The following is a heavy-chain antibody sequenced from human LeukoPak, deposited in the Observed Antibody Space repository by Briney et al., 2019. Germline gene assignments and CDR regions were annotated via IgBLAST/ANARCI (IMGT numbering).Heavy chain of an antibody. D-gene: IGHD3-10*01. V-gene: IGHV1-69*13. CDR3: ARARKSKNGSGSYYFDY. CDR1: EGTFSSYA. J-gene: IGHJ4*02. CDR2: IIPIFGTA. Sequence: SVKVSCKASEGTFSSYAISWVRQAPGQGLEWMGGIIPIFGTANYAQKFQGRVTITADESTSTAYMELSSLRSDDTAVYYCARARKSKNGSGSYYFDYWGQGTLVTVSS.